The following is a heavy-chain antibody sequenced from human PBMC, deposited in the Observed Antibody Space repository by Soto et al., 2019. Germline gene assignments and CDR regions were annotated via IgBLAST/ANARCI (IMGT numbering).Heavy chain of an antibody. CDR1: GFTFNTYW. CDR2: INQDGSET. D-gene: IGHD1-26*01. Sequence: EVQLVESGGGLVQPGGSLRLSCAASGFTFNTYWMAWVRQAPGKGPEWVATINQDGSETFYMDSVRGRFTISRDNAKNSLYRHMNSLRVEDMAVYYCAREVRATFDPWGQGTLVTVSS. V-gene: IGHV3-7*01. J-gene: IGHJ5*02. CDR3: AREVRATFDP.